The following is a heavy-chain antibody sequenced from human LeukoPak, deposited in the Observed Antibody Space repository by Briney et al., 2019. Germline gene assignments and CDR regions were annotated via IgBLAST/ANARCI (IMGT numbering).Heavy chain of an antibody. J-gene: IGHJ4*02. D-gene: IGHD3-9*01. V-gene: IGHV1-8*02. CDR3: ARVREEILTGYFLYYFDF. CDR2: MNPNSGNT. Sequence: ASVKVSCKASGGTFSSYAISWVRQATGQGLEWMGWMNPNSGNTGYAQKFQGRVTMTRNTSIGTAYMELSSLRSEDTAVYYCARVREEILTGYFLYYFDFWGQGTLVTVSS. CDR1: GGTFSSYA.